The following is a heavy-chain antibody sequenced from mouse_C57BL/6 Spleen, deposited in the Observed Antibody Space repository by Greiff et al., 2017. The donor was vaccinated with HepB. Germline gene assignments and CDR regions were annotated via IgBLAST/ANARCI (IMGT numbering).Heavy chain of an antibody. CDR1: GFTFSSYA. Sequence: EVKVVESGGGLVKPGGSLKLSCAASGFTFSSYAMSWVRQTPEKRLEWVATISDGGSYTYYPDNVKGRFTISRDNAKNNLYLQMSHRKSEDTAMYYCARDGLLLRSPFDYWGQGTTLTVSS. CDR3: ARDGLLLRSPFDY. V-gene: IGHV5-4*01. D-gene: IGHD1-1*01. J-gene: IGHJ2*01. CDR2: ISDGGSYT.